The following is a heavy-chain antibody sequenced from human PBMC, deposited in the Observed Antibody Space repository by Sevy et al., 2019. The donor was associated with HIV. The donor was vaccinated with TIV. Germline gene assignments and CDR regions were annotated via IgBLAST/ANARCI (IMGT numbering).Heavy chain of an antibody. J-gene: IGHJ3*01. CDR2: FDPEYGER. CDR3: AVGGQNGGFDV. D-gene: IGHD2-8*01. CDR1: GYIFTELS. Sequence: ASVKVSCKVSGYIFTELSMHWVRQAPGKELEWMGAFDPEYGERIYAQKFQARVTMTEDTSTDTAYMELSSLRSDDTAVYYCAVGGQNGGFDVWGQGTMVTVSS. V-gene: IGHV1-24*01.